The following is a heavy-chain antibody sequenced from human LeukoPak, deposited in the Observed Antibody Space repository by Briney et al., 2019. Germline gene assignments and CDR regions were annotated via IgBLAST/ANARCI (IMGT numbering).Heavy chain of an antibody. CDR2: ISYHGGNT. CDR1: GFTFSSCS. V-gene: IGHV3-30*18. D-gene: IGHD3-10*01. Sequence: GGSLRLSCAVSGFTFSSCSMHCVLQAPRRRVLWVAGISYHGGNTNYTDSVKGRFTISRDNSKNKLYLHMNNMRAEDTAVYYCAKVSEITMVRGGIITQGHYYYYGMDVWGKGTTVTVSS. CDR3: AKVSEITMVRGGIITQGHYYYYGMDV. J-gene: IGHJ6*04.